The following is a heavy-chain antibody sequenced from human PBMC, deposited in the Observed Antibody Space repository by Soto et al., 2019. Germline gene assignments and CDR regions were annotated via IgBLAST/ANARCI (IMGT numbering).Heavy chain of an antibody. CDR3: ARVRGYYTSGTYFDY. V-gene: IGHV3-48*01. CDR2: ISPSSSTT. CDR1: GFTFSGST. D-gene: IGHD3-10*01. Sequence: PGGSLRLSCVASGFTFSGSTMNWVRQAPGKGLEWVSDISPSSSTTYYADSVKGRFTISRDNAKNSLSLQMNSLRAEDTAVYYCARVRGYYTSGTYFDYWGQGALVTVSS. J-gene: IGHJ4*02.